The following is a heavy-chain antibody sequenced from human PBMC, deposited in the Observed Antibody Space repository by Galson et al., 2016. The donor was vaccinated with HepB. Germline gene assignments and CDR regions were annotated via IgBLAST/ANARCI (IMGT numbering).Heavy chain of an antibody. Sequence: SLRLLCAVSGFTFSNYWMHWVRQAPGKGPMWISRVNGDGTNIAYAASVKGRFTISRDNAKDTIYLEMNGLRAEDTAVYYCARDSVFTLSQGVPFDHWGQGTPVTVSS. CDR1: GFTFSNYW. V-gene: IGHV3-74*01. CDR2: VNGDGTNI. D-gene: IGHD3-22*01. CDR3: ARDSVFTLSQGVPFDH. J-gene: IGHJ4*02.